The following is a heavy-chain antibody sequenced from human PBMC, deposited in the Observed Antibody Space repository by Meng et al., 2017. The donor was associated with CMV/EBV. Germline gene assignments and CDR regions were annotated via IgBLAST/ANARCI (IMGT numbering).Heavy chain of an antibody. CDR1: GFTFSSYW. D-gene: IGHD3-22*01. J-gene: IGHJ3*02. CDR2: IKQDGSGK. V-gene: IGHV3-7*01. Sequence: GGSLRLSCAASGFTFSSYWMSWVRQAPGKGLEWVANIKQDGSGKYYVDSVKGRFTISRDNAKNSLYLQMNSLRAEDTAVYYCAGDRGTYYYDSSGYYYEGADAFDIWGQGTMVTVSS. CDR3: AGDRGTYYYDSSGYYYEGADAFDI.